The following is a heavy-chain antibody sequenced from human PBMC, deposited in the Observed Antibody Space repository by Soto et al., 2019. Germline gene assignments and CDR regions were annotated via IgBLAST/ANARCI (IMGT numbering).Heavy chain of an antibody. CDR2: ISGSGGST. D-gene: IGHD3-10*01. CDR1: GFTFSSYA. CDR3: AKVGGSGSYYNVDFDY. Sequence: GGSLRLSCAASGFTFSSYAMSWVRQAPGKGLEWVSAISGSGGSTYYADSVKGRFTISRDNSKNTLYLQMNSLRAEDTAVYYCAKVGGSGSYYNVDFDYWGQGTLVTVSS. V-gene: IGHV3-23*01. J-gene: IGHJ4*02.